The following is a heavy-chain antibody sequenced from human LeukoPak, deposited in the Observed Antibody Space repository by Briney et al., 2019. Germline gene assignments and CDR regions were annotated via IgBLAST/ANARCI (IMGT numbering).Heavy chain of an antibody. CDR1: GGSFSGYY. V-gene: IGHV4-34*01. J-gene: IGHJ4*02. CDR2: INHSGST. CDR3: ARGLSH. Sequence: SETLSLTCAVYGGSFSGYYWSWIRQPPGKGLEWIGEINHSGSTNYNPSLKSRVTISVDTSKNQFSLKLSSVTAADTAVYYCARGLSHWGQGTLVTVSS.